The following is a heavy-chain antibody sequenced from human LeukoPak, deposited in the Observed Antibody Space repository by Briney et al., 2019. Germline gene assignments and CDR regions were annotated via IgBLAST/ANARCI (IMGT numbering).Heavy chain of an antibody. CDR2: MNPKSGET. V-gene: IGHV1-8*03. J-gene: IGHJ6*03. CDR3: ARGRHMDV. CDR1: GYIFIDYE. Sequence: GASVKVSCKASGYIFIDYEINWVRQATGQGLEWMGWMNPKSGETGYEQKFKGRGTITRDSSIRTVYMDLCSLRCVETSLYYCARGRHMDVWGKGTTVTVSS.